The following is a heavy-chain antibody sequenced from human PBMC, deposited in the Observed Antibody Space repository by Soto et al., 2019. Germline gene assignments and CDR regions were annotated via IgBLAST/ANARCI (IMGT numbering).Heavy chain of an antibody. CDR2: ISYDGSNK. Sequence: QVQLVESGGGVVQPGRSLRLSCAASGFTFSSYGMHWVRQAPGKGLEWVAVISYDGSNKYYADSVNGRFTISRDNSKNTLYLQMNSLRAEDTAVYYCAKISVTDPYYYYYYYIDVWGKGTTVTVSS. V-gene: IGHV3-30*18. J-gene: IGHJ6*03. CDR1: GFTFSSYG. D-gene: IGHD1-20*01. CDR3: AKISVTDPYYYYYYYIDV.